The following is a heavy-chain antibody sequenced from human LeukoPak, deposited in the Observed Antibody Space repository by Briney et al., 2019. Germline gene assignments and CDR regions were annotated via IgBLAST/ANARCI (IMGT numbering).Heavy chain of an antibody. V-gene: IGHV3-30*18. CDR2: ISFDGSNQ. J-gene: IGHJ4*02. Sequence: QPGGSLRLSCAASGFTFSTYGMHWVRQAPGKGLEWVALISFDGSNQYYAESVKGRFTISRDNSKNTLYLQMSSLRAEDTAVYYCAKPPEVGATVGYFDYWGQGTLVTVSS. CDR1: GFTFSTYG. CDR3: AKPPEVGATVGYFDY. D-gene: IGHD1-26*01.